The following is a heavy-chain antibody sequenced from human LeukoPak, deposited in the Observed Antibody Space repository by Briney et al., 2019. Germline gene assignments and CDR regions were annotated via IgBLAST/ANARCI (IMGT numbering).Heavy chain of an antibody. Sequence: PGGSLRLSCAASGFTVSNNYMSWVRQAPGKGLEWVSSIYSGGTTSYADSVRGRFTISRHHSENTLFLQMDSLRTEDTAVYYCATLPIVVTSARIWGQGTSVTVSS. CDR3: ATLPIVVTSARI. D-gene: IGHD2-15*01. CDR1: GFTVSNNY. V-gene: IGHV3-53*04. CDR2: IYSGGTT. J-gene: IGHJ6*02.